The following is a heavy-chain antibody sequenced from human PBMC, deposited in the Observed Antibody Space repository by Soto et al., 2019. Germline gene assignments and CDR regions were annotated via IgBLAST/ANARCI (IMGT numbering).Heavy chain of an antibody. J-gene: IGHJ5*02. V-gene: IGHV4-4*02. D-gene: IGHD2-2*01. Sequence: QVQLQESGPGLVKPSGTLSLTCAVSGGSISSGWWTWVRQPPGKGLEWIGEILYSGRTNYNSSLNSRVTISIDKSTKQFSLNLSSVTAADTAVYYCSSRITDAPTWGQGTLVTVSS. CDR2: ILYSGRT. CDR3: SSRITDAPT. CDR1: GGSISSGW.